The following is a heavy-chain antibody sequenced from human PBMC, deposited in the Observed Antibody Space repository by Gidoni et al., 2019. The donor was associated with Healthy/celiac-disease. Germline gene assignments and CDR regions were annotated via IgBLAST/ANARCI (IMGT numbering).Heavy chain of an antibody. D-gene: IGHD6-19*01. CDR1: GFSLSTSGVG. CDR3: AHRLVYGTGFGQWLANWFDP. J-gene: IGHJ5*02. V-gene: IGHV2-5*01. CDR2: IYWNDDK. Sequence: QITLKESGPTLVKPTQTLTLTCTFSGFSLSTSGVGVGWIRQPPGKALEWLALIYWNDDKRYSPSLKSRLTITKDTSKNQVVLTMTNMDPVDTATYYCAHRLVYGTGFGQWLANWFDPWGQGTLVTVSS.